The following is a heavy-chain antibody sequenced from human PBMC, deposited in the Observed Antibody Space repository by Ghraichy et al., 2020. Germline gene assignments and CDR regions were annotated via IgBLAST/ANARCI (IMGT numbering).Heavy chain of an antibody. V-gene: IGHV4-34*01. J-gene: IGHJ4*02. Sequence: SETLSLTCAVYGGSFSGYYWSWIRQPPGKGLEWIGEINHSGSTNYNPSLKSRVTISVDTSKNQFSLKLSSVTAADTAVYYCAREGVYYGSGSSYFDYWGQGTLVTVSS. CDR1: GGSFSGYY. D-gene: IGHD3-10*01. CDR3: AREGVYYGSGSSYFDY. CDR2: INHSGST.